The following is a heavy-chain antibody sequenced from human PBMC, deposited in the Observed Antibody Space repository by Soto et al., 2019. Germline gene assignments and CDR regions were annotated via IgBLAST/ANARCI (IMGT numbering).Heavy chain of an antibody. V-gene: IGHV4-61*01. CDR2: TYYSGST. D-gene: IGHD3-3*01. Sequence: SETLSLTCSVSGASVTSSTYYWGWLRQPPGKGLEWIGYTYYSGSTRYSPSLKSRVTISIDTSKNQFSLILSSVTAADTAVYYCARGAAYDFWSGYYNYWGQGTLVTVSS. J-gene: IGHJ4*02. CDR1: GASVTSSTYY. CDR3: ARGAAYDFWSGYYNY.